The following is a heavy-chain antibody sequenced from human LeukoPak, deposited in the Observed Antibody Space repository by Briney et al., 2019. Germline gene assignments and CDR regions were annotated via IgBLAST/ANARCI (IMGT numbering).Heavy chain of an antibody. CDR2: INPNSGGT. CDR3: ARAYCSGGSCYSFDY. V-gene: IGHV1-2*02. J-gene: IGHJ4*02. Sequence: ASVKVSRKASGYTFTGYYMHWVRQAPGQGLEWMGWINPNSGGTNYAQKFQGRVTMTRDTSISTAYMELSRLRSDDTAVYYCARAYCSGGSCYSFDYWGQGTLVTVSS. CDR1: GYTFTGYY. D-gene: IGHD2-15*01.